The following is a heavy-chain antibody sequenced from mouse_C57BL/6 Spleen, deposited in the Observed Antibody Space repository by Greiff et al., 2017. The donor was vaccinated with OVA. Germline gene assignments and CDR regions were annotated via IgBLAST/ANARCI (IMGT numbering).Heavy chain of an antibody. J-gene: IGHJ4*01. CDR2: IYPGDGDT. CDR3: ARNYGSRDYYAMDY. D-gene: IGHD1-1*01. CDR1: GYAFSSSW. Sequence: VQLQQSGPELVKPGASVKISYKASGYAFSSSWMNWVKQRPGKGLEWIGRIYPGDGDTNYNGKFKGKATLTADKSSSTAYMQLSSLTSEDSAVYFCARNYGSRDYYAMDYWGQGTSVTGSS. V-gene: IGHV1-82*01.